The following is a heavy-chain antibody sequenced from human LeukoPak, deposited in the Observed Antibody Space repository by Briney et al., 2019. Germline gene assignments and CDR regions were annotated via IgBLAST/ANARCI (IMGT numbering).Heavy chain of an antibody. J-gene: IGHJ4*02. CDR1: GLSISANS. D-gene: IGHD3-10*01. CDR2: IYNSVTT. V-gene: IGHV4-59*13. CDR3: ARWARSSDY. Sequence: SETLSLTCTVSGLSISANSWSWIRQPPGKGLEWIGYIYNSVTTNYNPSLTSRVTISVDTSKNQLSLKLSSATAADTAVYYCARWARSSDYWGQGTLVTVSS.